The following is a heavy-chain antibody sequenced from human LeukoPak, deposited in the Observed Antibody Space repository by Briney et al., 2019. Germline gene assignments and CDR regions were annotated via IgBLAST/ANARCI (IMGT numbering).Heavy chain of an antibody. Sequence: ASLKVSCKASGYTFTSYGISWVRQSPGQGLEWMGWMSAYNGNTNYAQKLQGRVTMTTDTSTSTAYMELRSLRSDDTAVYYCARDGALYYDSSGYPAEYFQHWGQGTLVTVSS. CDR2: MSAYNGNT. V-gene: IGHV1-18*01. CDR1: GYTFTSYG. J-gene: IGHJ1*01. CDR3: ARDGALYYDSSGYPAEYFQH. D-gene: IGHD3-22*01.